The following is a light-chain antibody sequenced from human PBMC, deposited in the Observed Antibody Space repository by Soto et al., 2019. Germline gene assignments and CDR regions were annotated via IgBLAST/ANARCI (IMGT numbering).Light chain of an antibody. CDR3: QQYNYWPPWT. V-gene: IGKV3-15*01. CDR1: QSVSSN. Sequence: EIVMTHSPATLSVSPGERATLSCRASQSVSSNLAWYQQKPGQAPRLLISGASTRATGIPARFSGSGSGTEFTLTISSLQSEAFAVYYCQQYNYWPPWTFGQGTKVEIK. CDR2: GAS. J-gene: IGKJ1*01.